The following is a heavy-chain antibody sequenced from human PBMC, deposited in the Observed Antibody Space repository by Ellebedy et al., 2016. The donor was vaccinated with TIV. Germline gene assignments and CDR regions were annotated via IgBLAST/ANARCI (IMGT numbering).Heavy chain of an antibody. J-gene: IGHJ3*02. Sequence: PGGSLRLSCAASGFTFSSYWMSWVRQAPGKGLEWVAIIKQDGSEKYYVDSVKGRFTMSRDNAKNSLYLQMNSLRAEDTDVYYCASDQLYDSSNGAAFDIWGHGTMVTVSS. V-gene: IGHV3-7*01. CDR1: GFTFSSYW. CDR3: ASDQLYDSSNGAAFDI. D-gene: IGHD3-22*01. CDR2: IKQDGSEK.